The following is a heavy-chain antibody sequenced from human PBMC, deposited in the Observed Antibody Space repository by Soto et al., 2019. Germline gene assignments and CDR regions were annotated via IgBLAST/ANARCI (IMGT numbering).Heavy chain of an antibody. D-gene: IGHD6-13*01. Sequence: SVKVSCKTSGGTFNRHSITWVRQAPGQGLEWMGAVIPIFGTANYAQKFQGRVTMTADISTSTAYMELRSLRSDDTAVYYCALIIVAAIIPSSDPWGQGTLVTVSS. CDR2: VIPIFGTA. CDR1: GGTFNRHS. V-gene: IGHV1-69*06. J-gene: IGHJ5*02. CDR3: ALIIVAAIIPSSDP.